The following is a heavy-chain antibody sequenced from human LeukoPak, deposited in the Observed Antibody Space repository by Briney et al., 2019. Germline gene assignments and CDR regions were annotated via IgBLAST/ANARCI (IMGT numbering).Heavy chain of an antibody. V-gene: IGHV3-73*01. CDR3: TGMEGSGWYVDI. CDR2: IRSKANSYAT. J-gene: IGHJ3*02. CDR1: GLTFSGSA. Sequence: GGSLKLSCAASGLTFSGSAMHWVRQASGKGLEWVGRIRSKANSYATAYAASVKGRFTISRDDSKNTAYLQMNRLKTEDTAVYYCTGMEGSGWYVDIGGQGTMVTVSS. D-gene: IGHD6-19*01.